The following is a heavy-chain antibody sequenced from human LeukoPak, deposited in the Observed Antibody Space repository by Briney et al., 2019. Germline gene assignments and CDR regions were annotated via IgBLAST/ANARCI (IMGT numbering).Heavy chain of an antibody. J-gene: IGHJ3*02. CDR2: INTNTGNP. V-gene: IGHV7-4-1*02. CDR3: ARVVDYYDSSGPRGWDAFDI. D-gene: IGHD3-22*01. Sequence: ASVKVSCKASGYTFTTYAMNWVRQAPGQGLEWMGWINTNTGNPAYAQGFTGRFVFSLDTSVSTAYLQISSLKAEDTAVYYCARVVDYYDSSGPRGWDAFDIWGQGTMVTVSS. CDR1: GYTFTTYA.